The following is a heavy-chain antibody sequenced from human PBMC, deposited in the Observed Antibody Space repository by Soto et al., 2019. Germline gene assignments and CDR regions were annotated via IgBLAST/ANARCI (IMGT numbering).Heavy chain of an antibody. Sequence: QVTLMEAGPRLVKSTQTLTMTCTFSGFSLGTTGECVFWMRQPPGKAPVRLALVHWNEDRRHSPSLRPRLTSRQDTSRKQVVLSLTNLDPVDTGTYYCAHRRLGDTSPNYDGLDVGGQGTTGSVS. V-gene: IGHV2-5*01. J-gene: IGHJ6*02. CDR3: AHRRLGDTSPNYDGLDV. D-gene: IGHD3-3*01. CDR1: GFSLGTTGEC. CDR2: VHWNEDR.